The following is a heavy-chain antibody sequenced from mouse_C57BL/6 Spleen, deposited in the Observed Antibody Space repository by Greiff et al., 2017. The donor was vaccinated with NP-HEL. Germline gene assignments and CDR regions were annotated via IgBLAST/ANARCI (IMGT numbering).Heavy chain of an antibody. CDR2: ISDGGSYT. CDR3: ARDSKLGRVYYFDY. Sequence: EVQLVESGGGLVKPGGSLKLSCAASGFTFSSYAMSWVRQTPEKRLEWVATISDGGSYTYYPDNVKGRFTISRDNAKNNLYLQMSHLKSEDTARDYCARDSKLGRVYYFDYWGQGTTLTVSS. J-gene: IGHJ2*01. D-gene: IGHD4-1*01. V-gene: IGHV5-4*01. CDR1: GFTFSSYA.